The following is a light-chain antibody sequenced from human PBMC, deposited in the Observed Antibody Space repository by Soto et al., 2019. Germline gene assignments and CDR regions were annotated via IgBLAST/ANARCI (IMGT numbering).Light chain of an antibody. Sequence: DIQMTQSPSTLSASVGHRVTITCRSSQSISGWLAWYHQRPGKAPKLLIDDASSLESGVPSRFSGTGSGTEFTLTIGGLQPDDFATYYCQQYSGYSLFTFGHGTKADIK. V-gene: IGKV1-5*01. CDR3: QQYSGYSLFT. J-gene: IGKJ3*01. CDR2: DAS. CDR1: QSISGW.